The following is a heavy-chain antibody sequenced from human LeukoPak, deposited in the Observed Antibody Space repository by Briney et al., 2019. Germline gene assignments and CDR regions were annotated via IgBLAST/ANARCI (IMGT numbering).Heavy chain of an antibody. CDR1: GYTFTSYY. CDR2: INPSGGST. D-gene: IGHD3-22*01. Sequence: ASVKVSCKASGYTFTSYYMHWVRQAPGQGLEWMGIINPSGGSTSYAQKFQGRVTMTRDTSTSTVYMELSSLSSEDTAVYYCASPGYYDSSGYPLDYWGQGTLVTVSS. CDR3: ASPGYYDSSGYPLDY. J-gene: IGHJ4*02. V-gene: IGHV1-46*01.